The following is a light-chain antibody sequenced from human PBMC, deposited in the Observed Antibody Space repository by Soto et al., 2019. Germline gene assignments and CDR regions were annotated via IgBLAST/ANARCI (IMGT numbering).Light chain of an antibody. J-gene: IGKJ1*01. CDR2: DVS. Sequence: DIQMTQSPSSLSASVGDRVTITCQASQDISNYLNWYQQKPGKAPKLLIYDVSTLESVVPSRFSGSGSGTEFTLSISSLQPDDFATYYCQQYNSYSTFGQGTKVDIK. CDR1: QDISNY. CDR3: QQYNSYST. V-gene: IGKV1-5*01.